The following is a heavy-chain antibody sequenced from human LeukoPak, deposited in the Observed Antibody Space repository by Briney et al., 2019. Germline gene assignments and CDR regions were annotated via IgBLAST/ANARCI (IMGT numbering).Heavy chain of an antibody. CDR1: DGSINSYY. V-gene: IGHV4-4*07. D-gene: IGHD4-23*01. Sequence: SETLSLTCTVPDGSINSYYWTWIRQSAGKGLEWIGRMYSSRSTNYNPSLKSRVSMSVDTSKNQFSVKLTSVTAADTAVYYCARGGKATVVTMWGQGILVTVSS. CDR2: MYSSRST. CDR3: ARGGKATVVTM. J-gene: IGHJ4*02.